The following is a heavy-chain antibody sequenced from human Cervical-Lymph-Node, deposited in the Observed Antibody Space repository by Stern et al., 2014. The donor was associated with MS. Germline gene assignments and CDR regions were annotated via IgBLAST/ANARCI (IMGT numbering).Heavy chain of an antibody. CDR3: ARHYRYYYGMDV. J-gene: IGHJ6*02. V-gene: IGHV1-3*01. Sequence: DQLVESGAEVKKPGASVKVSCKASGYTFTSYAMHWVRQAPGQRLEWMGWINAGNGDTKYSQKFQGRVTITRDTSANTAYMELSSLRSEDTAVYYCARHYRYYYGMDVWGQGTTVTVSS. CDR2: INAGNGDT. CDR1: GYTFTSYA. D-gene: IGHD1-26*01.